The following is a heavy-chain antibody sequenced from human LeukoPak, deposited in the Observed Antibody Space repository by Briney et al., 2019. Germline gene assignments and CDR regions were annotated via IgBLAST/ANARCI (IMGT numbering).Heavy chain of an antibody. CDR3: AAAGNSGHDAFDI. J-gene: IGHJ3*02. V-gene: IGHV4-4*07. Sequence: KPSETLSLTCTVSGGSISSYYWSWIRQPAGKGPEWIGRIYTSGSTNYNPSLKSRVTMSVDTSKNQFSLKLSSVTAADTAVYYCAAAGNSGHDAFDIWGQGTMVTVSS. CDR1: GGSISSYY. D-gene: IGHD6-13*01. CDR2: IYTSGST.